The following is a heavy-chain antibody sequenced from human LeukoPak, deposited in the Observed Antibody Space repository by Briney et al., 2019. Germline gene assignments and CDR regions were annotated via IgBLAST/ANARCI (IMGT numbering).Heavy chain of an antibody. J-gene: IGHJ6*03. CDR1: GYSFTSYW. Sequence: GESLKISCKGSGYSFTSYWIGWVRQLPGKGLEWMGIFYPGDSDTRYSPSFQGQVTISADKSISTAYLQWSSLKASDTAMYYCARLSYDSSDFHYMDVWGKGTTVTISS. CDR2: FYPGDSDT. V-gene: IGHV5-51*01. CDR3: ARLSYDSSDFHYMDV. D-gene: IGHD3-22*01.